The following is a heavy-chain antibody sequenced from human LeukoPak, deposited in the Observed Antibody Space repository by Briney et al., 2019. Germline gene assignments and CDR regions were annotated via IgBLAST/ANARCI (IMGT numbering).Heavy chain of an antibody. CDR2: IYYSGST. Sequence: SETLSLTCTVSGGSISSYYWSWIRQPPGKGLKWIGYIYYSGSTNYNPSLKSRVTISVDTSKNQFSLKLSSVTAADPAVYYCARVEEGFSFDYWGQGTLVTVSS. CDR3: ARVEEGFSFDY. J-gene: IGHJ4*02. D-gene: IGHD3-10*01. V-gene: IGHV4-59*01. CDR1: GGSISSYY.